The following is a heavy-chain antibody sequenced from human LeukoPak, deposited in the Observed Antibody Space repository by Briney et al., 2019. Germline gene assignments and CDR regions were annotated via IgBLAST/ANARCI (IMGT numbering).Heavy chain of an antibody. Sequence: ASVKVSCKASGYTFTSYGISWVRQAPGQGLEWMGWISAYNGNTNYAQKFQGRVTMTRDTSISTAYMELSRLRSDDTAVYYCARERRGYYDSSGYYYPAEFDYWGQGTLVTVSS. CDR1: GYTFTSYG. CDR3: ARERRGYYDSSGYYYPAEFDY. J-gene: IGHJ4*02. V-gene: IGHV1-18*01. D-gene: IGHD3-22*01. CDR2: ISAYNGNT.